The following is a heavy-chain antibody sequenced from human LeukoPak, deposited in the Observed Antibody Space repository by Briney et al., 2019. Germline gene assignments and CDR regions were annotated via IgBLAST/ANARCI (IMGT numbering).Heavy chain of an antibody. CDR1: GFTFSSYA. J-gene: IGHJ5*02. Sequence: GGSLRLSCAASGFTFSSYAMHWVRQAPGKGLEWVAVISYDGSNKYYADSVKGRFTISRDNSKNTLYLQMNSLRAEDTAVYYCARSRTTGTTSWFDPWGQGTLVTVSS. CDR3: ARSRTTGTTSWFDP. CDR2: ISYDGSNK. D-gene: IGHD1-1*01. V-gene: IGHV3-30*01.